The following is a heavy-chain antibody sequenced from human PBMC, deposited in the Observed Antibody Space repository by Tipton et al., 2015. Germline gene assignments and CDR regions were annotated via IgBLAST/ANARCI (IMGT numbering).Heavy chain of an antibody. CDR3: ARHKDSGTYPLDY. J-gene: IGHJ4*02. V-gene: IGHV4-61*01. CDR2: ISYSGST. Sequence: TLSLTCTVSGGSVNSANYYWSWIRQPPGKGLEWIGYISYSGSTHYNPSFKSRVAISVDTSKNQFSLTLNSVTAADTAVYYCARHKDSGTYPLDYWGQGTLVTVSS. D-gene: IGHD3-10*01. CDR1: GGSVNSANYY.